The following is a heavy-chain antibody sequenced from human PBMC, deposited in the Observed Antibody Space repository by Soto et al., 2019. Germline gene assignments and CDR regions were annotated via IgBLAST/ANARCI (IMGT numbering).Heavy chain of an antibody. CDR1: GYTLTELS. J-gene: IGHJ4*02. CDR2: FDPEDGET. V-gene: IGHV1-24*01. Sequence: VKVSCKVSGYTLTELSMHWVRQAPGKGLEWMGGFDPEDGETIYAQKFQGRVTMTEDTSTDTAYMELSSLRSEDTAVYYCATDLGRDPYYFDYWGQGXLVTVYS. D-gene: IGHD3-16*01. CDR3: ATDLGRDPYYFDY.